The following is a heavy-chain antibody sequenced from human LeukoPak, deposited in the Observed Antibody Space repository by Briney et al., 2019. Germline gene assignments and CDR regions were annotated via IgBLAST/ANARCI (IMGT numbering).Heavy chain of an antibody. Sequence: GGSLRLSCAASGFTVSSKYMSWVRQAPGKGLEWVSTIYSAGTTYYADSVKGRYTISRDNSKNTLYLQMDSLRVGDTAVYYCARGGSNWYNAYFDYWGQGTLVTVSS. V-gene: IGHV3-53*01. CDR3: ARGGSNWYNAYFDY. CDR1: GFTVSSKY. D-gene: IGHD1/OR15-1a*01. J-gene: IGHJ4*02. CDR2: IYSAGTT.